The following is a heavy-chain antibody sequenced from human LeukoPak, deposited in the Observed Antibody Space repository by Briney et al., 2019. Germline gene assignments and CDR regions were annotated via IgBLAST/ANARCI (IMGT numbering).Heavy chain of an antibody. CDR3: AMGRNYLNWFDP. CDR2: IYYSGST. V-gene: IGHV4-38-2*02. J-gene: IGHJ5*02. CDR1: SYSISSANY. D-gene: IGHD1-7*01. Sequence: SETLSLTCTVSSYSISSANYWGWIRQPPGKGLEWIGSIYYSGSTYYNPSLKSRVTISVDTSKNQFSLKLSSVTAADTAVYYCAMGRNYLNWFDPWGQGTLVTVSS.